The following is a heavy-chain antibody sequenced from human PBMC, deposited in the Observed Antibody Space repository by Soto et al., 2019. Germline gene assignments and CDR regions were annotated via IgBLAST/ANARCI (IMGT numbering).Heavy chain of an antibody. CDR3: ARVAGVAYFGCDFYHFDY. CDR2: ISYRVDT. CDR1: GDSFSSDDYY. J-gene: IGHJ4*02. Sequence: QVQLQESGPGLVKPSQTLSLTCTVSGDSFSSDDYYWSWIRQPPGKGLEWIGYISYRVDTYYSPFLQGRVTMNIETSQNQFSLNVSSVTAADTGGYYCARVAGVAYFGCDFYHFDYWGQGTLVTVSS. V-gene: IGHV4-30-4*01. D-gene: IGHD2-21*02.